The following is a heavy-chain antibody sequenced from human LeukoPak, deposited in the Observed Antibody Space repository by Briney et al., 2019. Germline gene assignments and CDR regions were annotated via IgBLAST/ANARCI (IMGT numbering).Heavy chain of an antibody. J-gene: IGHJ4*02. D-gene: IGHD2/OR15-2a*01. V-gene: IGHV3-23*01. CDR1: GFTFSNCA. CDR2: ISGSGSST. Sequence: GGSLRLSCAASGFTFSNCAMSWVRQAPEKGLEWVSGISGSGSSTYYADSVRGRFTISRDNSENTLSLQMNSLRADDTAIYYCAKSCNSGNCYYNYWGQGTLVTVSS. CDR3: AKSCNSGNCYYNY.